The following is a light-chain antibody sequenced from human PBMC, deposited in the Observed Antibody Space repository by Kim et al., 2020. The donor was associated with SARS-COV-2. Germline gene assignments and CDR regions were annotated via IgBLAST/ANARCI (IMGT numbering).Light chain of an antibody. Sequence: QAGLTQPPSVSKGLRQTATLTCTGNSNTVGNQGAAWLQQHQGHPPKLLSYRNNNRPSGISERFSASRSGNTASLTITGLQPEDEADYYFSALDSSLSAHGVFGGGTQLTVL. CDR2: RNN. V-gene: IGLV10-54*02. CDR3: SALDSSLSAHGV. J-gene: IGLJ3*02. CDR1: SNTVGNQG.